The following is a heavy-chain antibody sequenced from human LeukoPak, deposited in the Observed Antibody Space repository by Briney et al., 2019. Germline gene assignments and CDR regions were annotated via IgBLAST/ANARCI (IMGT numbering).Heavy chain of an antibody. CDR3: ARGDYYGSGPYYMDV. V-gene: IGHV4-38-2*02. CDR2: IYHSGST. J-gene: IGHJ6*03. CDR1: GYSISSGYY. D-gene: IGHD3-10*01. Sequence: SETLSLTCTVSGYSISSGYYWGWIRQPPGKGLEWIGSIYHSGSTYYNPSPKSRVTISVDTSKNQFSLRLSSVTAADTAVYYCARGDYYGSGPYYMDVWGKGTTVTVSS.